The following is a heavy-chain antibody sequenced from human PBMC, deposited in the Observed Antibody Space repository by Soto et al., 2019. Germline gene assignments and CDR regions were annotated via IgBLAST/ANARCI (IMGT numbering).Heavy chain of an antibody. CDR1: GYTFTNYG. CDR2: ISAYNGHT. Sequence: QVQLVQSGPEVKKPGASVKVSCKASGYTFTNYGFNWVRQAPGQGLEWMGWISAYNGHTKYSQIFQARVIMTTDTSTSTAYMELRSLTSDDTAVYYCAIEGAGTNTLGYWGQGTLVTVSS. V-gene: IGHV1-18*01. D-gene: IGHD2-8*01. CDR3: AIEGAGTNTLGY. J-gene: IGHJ4*02.